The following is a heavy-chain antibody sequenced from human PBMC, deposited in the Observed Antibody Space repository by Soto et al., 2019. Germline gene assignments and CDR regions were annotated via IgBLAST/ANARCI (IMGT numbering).Heavy chain of an antibody. J-gene: IGHJ1*01. Sequence: QITLKESGPVLVKSTETLTLTCTVSGYSLSNARLGVSWIRQPPGKALEWLAHIFSNDEKSYNTSLESRLTISKDISRNLVVLTMTNMDPVDTATYYCARLWTVERYVQYWGQGTLVTVTS. V-gene: IGHV2-26*01. CDR3: ARLWTVERYVQY. CDR1: GYSLSNARLG. CDR2: IFSNDEK. D-gene: IGHD2-21*01.